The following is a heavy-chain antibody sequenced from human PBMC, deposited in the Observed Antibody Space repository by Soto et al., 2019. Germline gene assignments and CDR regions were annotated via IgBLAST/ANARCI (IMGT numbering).Heavy chain of an antibody. CDR3: ARDRGIAAAGTVSSDAFDI. D-gene: IGHD6-13*01. V-gene: IGHV3-21*01. CDR2: ISSSSSYI. Sequence: GGSLRLSCAASGFTFSSYSMNWVRQATGKGLEWVSSISSSSSYIYYADSVKGRFTISRDNAKNSLYLQMNSLRAEDTAVYYCARDRGIAAAGTVSSDAFDIWVQGTMVTVSS. CDR1: GFTFSSYS. J-gene: IGHJ3*02.